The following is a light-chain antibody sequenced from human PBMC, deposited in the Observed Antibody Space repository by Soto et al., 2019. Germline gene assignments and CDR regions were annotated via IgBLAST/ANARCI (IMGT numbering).Light chain of an antibody. CDR3: SSYADSNNPYVV. Sequence: QSALTQPPSASGSPGQSVTISCTGTSSDVGGYNYVSWYQQHPGKAPKLMIYEVSKRPSGVPDRFSGSKSGNTASLTVSGLQAEDEADYYCSSYADSNNPYVVFSGGTQLTVL. V-gene: IGLV2-8*01. CDR1: SSDVGGYNY. CDR2: EVS. J-gene: IGLJ2*01.